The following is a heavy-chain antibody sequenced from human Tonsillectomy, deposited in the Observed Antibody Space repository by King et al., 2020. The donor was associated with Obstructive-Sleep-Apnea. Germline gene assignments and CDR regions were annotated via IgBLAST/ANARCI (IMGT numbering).Heavy chain of an antibody. Sequence: HVQLVESGGGAVQPGRSLRLSCAASGFTFSNYTMHWVREAPGKGLEWVVVISYDGSNKYYADSLKGRFTISRDNSENTLYRQMNSLRTEDTAVYYCARDRCSSTGCLRPFDYWGQGTLVTVSS. CDR3: ARDRCSSTGCLRPFDY. CDR2: ISYDGSNK. J-gene: IGHJ4*02. D-gene: IGHD2-2*01. CDR1: GFTFSNYT. V-gene: IGHV3-30-3*01.